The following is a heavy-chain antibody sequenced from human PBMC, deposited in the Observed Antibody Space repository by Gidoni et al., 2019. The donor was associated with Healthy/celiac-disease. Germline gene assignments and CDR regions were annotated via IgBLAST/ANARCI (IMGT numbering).Heavy chain of an antibody. J-gene: IGHJ4*02. Sequence: GRFTISRDNSKNTLYLQMNSLRAEDTAVYYCAKVGYGSGSYRDYWGQGTLATVSS. D-gene: IGHD3-10*01. CDR3: AKVGYGSGSYRDY. V-gene: IGHV3-23*01.